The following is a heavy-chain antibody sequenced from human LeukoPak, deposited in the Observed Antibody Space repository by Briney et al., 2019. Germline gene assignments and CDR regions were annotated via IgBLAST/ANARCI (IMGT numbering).Heavy chain of an antibody. J-gene: IGHJ6*02. Sequence: SETLSLTCTVSGGSISSYYWSWIRQPPGKGLEWIGYIYYSGSTNYNPSLKSRVTISVDTSKNQFSPKLSSVTAADTAVYYCARSGIAAAGSYYGMDVWGQGTTVTVSS. D-gene: IGHD6-13*01. V-gene: IGHV4-59*01. CDR3: ARSGIAAAGSYYGMDV. CDR1: GGSISSYY. CDR2: IYYSGST.